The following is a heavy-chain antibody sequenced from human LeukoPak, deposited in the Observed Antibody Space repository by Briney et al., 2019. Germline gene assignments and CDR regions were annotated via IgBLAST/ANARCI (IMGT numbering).Heavy chain of an antibody. Sequence: PGGSLRLSCAASGFTFSSYAMHWVRHAPGKGLQWVAVISYDGSQKYYADSVKGRFTISRDNSKNTLYLQMNSLRAEDTAVYYCASLLIPDIDYWGQGTLVTVSS. J-gene: IGHJ4*02. CDR1: GFTFSSYA. CDR3: ASLLIPDIDY. V-gene: IGHV3-30-3*01. CDR2: ISYDGSQK. D-gene: IGHD3-16*01.